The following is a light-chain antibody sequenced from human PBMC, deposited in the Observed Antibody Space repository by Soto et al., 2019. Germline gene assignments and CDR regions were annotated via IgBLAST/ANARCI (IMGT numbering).Light chain of an antibody. Sequence: ETVFSQYPRTLALSPAERATLSCRASQSVTSSYLAWYQLKPGQAPRLLIYGAFSRATGIPDRFSGSGSATDFTLTISRLAPEDFAVYYCQQYGNSPTFGQGTKVDIK. CDR1: QSVTSSY. V-gene: IGKV3-20*01. CDR2: GAF. J-gene: IGKJ1*01. CDR3: QQYGNSPT.